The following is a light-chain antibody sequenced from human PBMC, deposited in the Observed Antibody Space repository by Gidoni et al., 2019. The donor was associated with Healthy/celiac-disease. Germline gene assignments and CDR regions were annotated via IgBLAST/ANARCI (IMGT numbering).Light chain of an antibody. CDR1: SSDVVGYNY. J-gene: IGLJ2*01. Sequence: QSALTQPRSVSGSPGQSVTISCTGTSSDVVGYNYVSWYQQHPGKAPKLMIYDVSKRPPGVPDRFSGSKSGNTASLTISGLQAEDEADYYCCSYAGSYTFEVFGGGTKLTVL. CDR3: CSYAGSYTFEV. V-gene: IGLV2-11*01. CDR2: DVS.